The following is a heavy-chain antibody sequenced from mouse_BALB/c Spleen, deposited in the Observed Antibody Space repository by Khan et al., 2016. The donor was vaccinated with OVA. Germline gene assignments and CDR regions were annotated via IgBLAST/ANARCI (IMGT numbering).Heavy chain of an antibody. CDR3: ARGFYGNPFAY. J-gene: IGHJ3*01. Sequence: EVALVESGGDLVKPGGSLKLSCAASGFTFSDYYMYWVRQTPETRLEWVATISDGGTYTYYPDSVKGRFTISRDDAMNDLYLQMTSLKSEDTAMYYCARGFYGNPFAYWGQGTLVTVSA. V-gene: IGHV5-4*02. CDR1: GFTFSDYY. CDR2: ISDGGTYT. D-gene: IGHD2-1*01.